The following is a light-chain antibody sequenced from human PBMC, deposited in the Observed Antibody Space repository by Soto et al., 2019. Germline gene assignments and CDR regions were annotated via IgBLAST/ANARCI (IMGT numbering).Light chain of an antibody. CDR1: SSNIGSTY. Sequence: QSVLTQPPSVSAAPGQKVTISCSGSSSNIGSTYVSWYQQFPGTAPKLLIYDNSERPSGIPDRFSGSKSGTSATLGITGLQTGDEANYYCGAWDNSLSALVFGGGTKLTVL. J-gene: IGLJ3*02. CDR2: DNS. V-gene: IGLV1-51*01. CDR3: GAWDNSLSALV.